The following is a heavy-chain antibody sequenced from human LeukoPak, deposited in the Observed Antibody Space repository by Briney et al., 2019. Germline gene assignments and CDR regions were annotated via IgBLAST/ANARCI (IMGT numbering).Heavy chain of an antibody. CDR2: IYYSGST. CDR3: ARDRGRGLYSGPGLGYFDY. Sequence: PSETLSLTCTVSGGSISSSSYYWGWIRQPPGKGLEWIGSIYYSGSTYYSPSLKSRVTISVDTSKNQFSLKLSSVTAADTAVYYCARDRGRGLYSGPGLGYFDYWGQGTLVTVSS. CDR1: GGSISSSSYY. V-gene: IGHV4-39*07. J-gene: IGHJ4*02. D-gene: IGHD5-12*01.